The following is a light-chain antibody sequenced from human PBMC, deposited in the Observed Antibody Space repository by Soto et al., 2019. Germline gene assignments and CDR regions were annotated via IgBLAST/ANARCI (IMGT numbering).Light chain of an antibody. J-gene: IGKJ1*01. V-gene: IGKV3-20*01. CDR2: GAS. CDR3: QQYSSWPRT. Sequence: EIVLTQSPGTLSLSPGERATLSCRASQSVPNNNLAWYQQKPGQAPRVLIYGASSGATFTPDRFSGSGSGADFTLTISRLETEDFAVYYCQQYSSWPRTFGQGTKVDIK. CDR1: QSVPNNN.